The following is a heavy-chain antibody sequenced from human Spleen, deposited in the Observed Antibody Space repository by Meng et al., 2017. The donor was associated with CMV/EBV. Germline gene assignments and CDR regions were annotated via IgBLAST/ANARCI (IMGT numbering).Heavy chain of an antibody. CDR1: CTGHG. Sequence: CTGHGIGWVRQMPGKGLGWMGIICPGGCGTGYSPSFQSQVTISADKSVSTAYLQWSSLKASDTAMYYCARSWGITIFGVVIHNWFDPWGQGTLVTVSS. CDR2: ICPGGCGT. J-gene: IGHJ5*02. CDR3: ARSWGITIFGVVIHNWFDP. D-gene: IGHD3-3*01. V-gene: IGHV5-51*01.